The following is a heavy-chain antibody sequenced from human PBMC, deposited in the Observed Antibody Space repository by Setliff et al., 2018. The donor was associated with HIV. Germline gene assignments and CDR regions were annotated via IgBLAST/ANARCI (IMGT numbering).Heavy chain of an antibody. CDR3: AKDVCSGAYCYAYYYYGMDV. CDR2: IRYDGSNK. V-gene: IGHV3-30*02. J-gene: IGHJ6*02. Sequence: PGGSLRLSCAASGFIFSSYGMHWVRQAPGKGLEWVAFIRYDGSNKYYVDSVKGRFTISRDNSKNTLYLQMNSLRVEDTAVYYCAKDVCSGAYCYAYYYYGMDVWGQGTMVTVSS. CDR1: GFIFSSYG. D-gene: IGHD2-15*01.